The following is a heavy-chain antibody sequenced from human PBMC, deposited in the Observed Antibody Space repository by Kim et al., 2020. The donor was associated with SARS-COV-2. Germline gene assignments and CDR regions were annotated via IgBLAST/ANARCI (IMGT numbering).Heavy chain of an antibody. Sequence: SETLSLTCTVSGGSISSSSYYWGWIRQPPGKGLEWIGSIYYSGSTYYNPSLKSRVTISVDTSKNQFSLKLSSVTAADTAVYYCARHDGYSSSWYPYYFDYWGQGTLVTVSS. V-gene: IGHV4-39*01. CDR1: GGSISSSSYY. J-gene: IGHJ4*02. CDR3: ARHDGYSSSWYPYYFDY. D-gene: IGHD6-13*01. CDR2: IYYSGST.